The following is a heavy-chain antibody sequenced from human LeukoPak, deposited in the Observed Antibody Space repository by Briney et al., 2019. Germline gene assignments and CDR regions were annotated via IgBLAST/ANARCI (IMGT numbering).Heavy chain of an antibody. Sequence: GGSLRLSCAASGFTFDDYGMSWVRQAPGKGLEWVAFIRYDGSNKYYADSVKGRFTISRDNSKNTLYLQMNSLRAEDTAVYYCAKGSKGLGSGSYFSRYHYMDVWGKGTTVTMSS. V-gene: IGHV3-30*02. CDR3: AKGSKGLGSGSYFSRYHYMDV. CDR2: IRYDGSNK. CDR1: GFTFDDYG. J-gene: IGHJ6*03. D-gene: IGHD3-10*01.